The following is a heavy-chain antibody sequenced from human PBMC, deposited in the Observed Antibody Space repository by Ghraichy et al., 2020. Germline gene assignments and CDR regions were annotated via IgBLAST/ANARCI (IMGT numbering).Heavy chain of an antibody. V-gene: IGHV4-59*08. CDR2: IYYSGST. CDR3: ARHRGSGWPDAFDI. CDR1: GGSISRYY. Sequence: SETLSLTCTVSGGSISRYYWSWIRQPPGKGLEWIGYIYYSGSTNYNPSLTSRVRISVDPSTNQFSLKLRAVTAAATATYYCARHRGSGWPDAFDIWGQGTMVGVSS. D-gene: IGHD6-19*01. J-gene: IGHJ3*02.